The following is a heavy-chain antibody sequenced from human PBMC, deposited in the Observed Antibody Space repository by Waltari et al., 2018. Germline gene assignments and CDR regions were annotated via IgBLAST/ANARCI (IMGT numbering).Heavy chain of an antibody. D-gene: IGHD2-2*01. J-gene: IGHJ4*02. CDR1: GSTFTSYY. CDR3: SREISYRYCSSTSWPNQYDY. V-gene: IGHV1-46*03. Sequence: QVQLVQPGAEVKNPGPSVKVSCKASGSTFTSYYMHWVRQAPGQGLEWMGIINPGGGSASYGPKLQGRVTITRDTPTRSVDMELSSLRIGDTAVNYCSREISYRYCSSTSWPNQYDYGGKETLVTAPS. CDR2: INPGGGSA.